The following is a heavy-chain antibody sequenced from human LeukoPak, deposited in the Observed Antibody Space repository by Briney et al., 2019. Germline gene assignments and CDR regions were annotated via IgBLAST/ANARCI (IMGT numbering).Heavy chain of an antibody. CDR3: AKVQHSGSYYYYFDY. CDR2: ISGSGGST. CDR1: GFIFSNYA. D-gene: IGHD1-26*01. Sequence: GSLRLSSEASGFIFSNYAMSWVRQAPGKGLEWVSTISGSGGSTYYADSVKGRFTISRDNSKNTLYLQMNSLRAEDTAVYYCAKVQHSGSYYYYFDYWGQGTLVTVSS. J-gene: IGHJ4*02. V-gene: IGHV3-23*01.